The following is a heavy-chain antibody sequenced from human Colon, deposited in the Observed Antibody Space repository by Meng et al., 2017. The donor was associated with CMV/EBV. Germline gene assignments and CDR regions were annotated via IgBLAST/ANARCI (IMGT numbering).Heavy chain of an antibody. Sequence: GESLKISCQGSGYSFTSYWIGWVRQMPGKGLEWMGVIYPGDSDTRYNPSFEGQVTFSVDKSISSAYLQFNGLRASDTAIYYCARLGYCTSSACKGYNYGMNVWGQGTTVTVSS. V-gene: IGHV5-51*01. D-gene: IGHD2-8*02. J-gene: IGHJ6*02. CDR2: IYPGDSDT. CDR3: ARLGYCTSSACKGYNYGMNV. CDR1: GYSFTSYW.